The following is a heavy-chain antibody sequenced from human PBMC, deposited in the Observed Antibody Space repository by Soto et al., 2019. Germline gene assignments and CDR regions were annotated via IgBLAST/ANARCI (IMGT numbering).Heavy chain of an antibody. CDR2: IYYSGST. CDR1: GGSISSGGYY. V-gene: IGHV4-31*03. J-gene: IGHJ4*02. CDR3: ARLRQARFDHSGYFDY. Sequence: PSGTLSLTCTVSGGSISSGGYYWSWIRQHPGKGLEWIGYIYYSGSTYYNPSLKSRVTISVDTSKNQFSLKLSSVTAADTAVYYCARLRQARFDHSGYFDYWGQGTLVTVSS. D-gene: IGHD3-3*01.